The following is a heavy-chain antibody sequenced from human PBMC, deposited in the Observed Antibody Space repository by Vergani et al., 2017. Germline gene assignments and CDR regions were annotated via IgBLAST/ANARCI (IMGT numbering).Heavy chain of an antibody. Sequence: QVQLQQWGAGLLKPSETLSLTCAVYGGSFSGYYWSWIRQPPGKGLEWIGEINHSGSTNYNPSLKSRVTISVDTSKNQFSLKLSSVTAADTAGYYCARLLRQQLVDYWGQGTLVTVSS. V-gene: IGHV4-34*01. J-gene: IGHJ4*02. D-gene: IGHD6-13*01. CDR3: ARLLRQQLVDY. CDR2: INHSGST. CDR1: GGSFSGYY.